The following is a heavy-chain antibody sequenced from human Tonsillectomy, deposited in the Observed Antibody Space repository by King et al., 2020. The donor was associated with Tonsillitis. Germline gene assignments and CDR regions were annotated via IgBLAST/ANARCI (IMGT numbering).Heavy chain of an antibody. CDR3: AKDLGRGYYYYGMDV. CDR2: ISYDGSNK. J-gene: IGHJ6*02. V-gene: IGHV3-30*18. CDR1: GFTFSSYG. Sequence: VQLVESGGGVVQPGRSLRLSCAASGFTFSSYGMHWVRQAPGKGLEWGAVISYDGSNKYYADSVKGRFTISRDNSKNTLYPQMNSLRAEDTAVYYCAKDLGRGYYYYGMDVWGQGTTVTVSS. D-gene: IGHD3-10*01.